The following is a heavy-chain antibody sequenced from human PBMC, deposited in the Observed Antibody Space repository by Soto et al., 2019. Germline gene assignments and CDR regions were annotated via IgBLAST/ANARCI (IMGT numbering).Heavy chain of an antibody. CDR2: ISAYNGNT. Sequence: QVQLVQSGAEVKKPGASVKVSCKASGYTFTSYGISWVRQAPGQGLEWMGWISAYNGNTNYAQKLQGRVTMTTDTSTSTADMELRSLRSDDTAVYYCARDEGGGYNWNYGPYYYYSMDVWGKGTTVTVSS. V-gene: IGHV1-18*01. J-gene: IGHJ6*03. CDR3: ARDEGGGYNWNYGPYYYYSMDV. D-gene: IGHD1-7*01. CDR1: GYTFTSYG.